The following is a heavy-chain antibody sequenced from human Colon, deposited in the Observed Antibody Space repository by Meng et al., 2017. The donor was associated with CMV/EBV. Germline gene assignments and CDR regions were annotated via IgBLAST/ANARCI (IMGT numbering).Heavy chain of an antibody. V-gene: IGHV7-4-1*02. Sequence: TASCNGSCSPFTNYHMHWVRQAPGQGLEWMGWINTNAGNPTYAQGLTGRFAFSLDSSVSTAFLQISSLKADDTAMYYCANSLGAGAWGQGTLVTVSS. CDR3: ANSLGAGA. CDR2: INTNAGNP. J-gene: IGHJ5*02. D-gene: IGHD3-16*01. CDR1: CSPFTNYH.